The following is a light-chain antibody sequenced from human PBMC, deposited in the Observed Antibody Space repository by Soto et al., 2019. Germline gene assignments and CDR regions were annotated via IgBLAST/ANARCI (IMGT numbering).Light chain of an antibody. V-gene: IGLV2-11*01. CDR3: CSYAGSYTYV. J-gene: IGLJ1*01. CDR2: DVG. Sequence: QSALTQPRSVSGSPGQSVTISCTGTSSDVGGFYYVSWYQQHPGKAPKLLIYDVGKRPSGVPDRFSGCKSGNTASLTISGLQVEDEADYYCCSYAGSYTYVFGTGTKLTVL. CDR1: SSDVGGFYY.